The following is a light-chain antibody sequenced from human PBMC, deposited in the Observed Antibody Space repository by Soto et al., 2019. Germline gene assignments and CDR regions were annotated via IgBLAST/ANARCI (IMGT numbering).Light chain of an antibody. CDR1: SSDVGAYNY. J-gene: IGLJ1*01. CDR3: SSFTRSNSYV. Sequence: QSALTQPASVSGSPGQSITISCTGTSSDVGAYNYVSWYQQHPGKVPKLMIYDVSDRPSGVSNRFSGYKSGNTASLTISGLQADDEADYYCSSFTRSNSYVFGTGTKLTVL. CDR2: DVS. V-gene: IGLV2-14*03.